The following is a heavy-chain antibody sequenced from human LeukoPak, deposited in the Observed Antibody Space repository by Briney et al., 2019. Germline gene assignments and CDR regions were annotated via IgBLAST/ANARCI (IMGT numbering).Heavy chain of an antibody. CDR1: GCTFTSYY. D-gene: IGHD3-22*01. V-gene: IGHV1-46*01. CDR2: ITPSSGST. J-gene: IGHJ6*02. CDR3: ARGTYYYDSSGYQRFYGMDV. Sequence: ASVKVSCKASGCTFTSYYMHWVRQAPGQGLEWMGIITPSSGSTSYAQKFQGRVTMTRDTSTSTVYMELSSLRSEDTAVYYCARGTYYYDSSGYQRFYGMDVWGQGTTVTVSS.